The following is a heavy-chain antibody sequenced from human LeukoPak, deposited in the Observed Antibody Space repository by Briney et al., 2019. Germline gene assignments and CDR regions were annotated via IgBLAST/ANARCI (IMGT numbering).Heavy chain of an antibody. V-gene: IGHV3-23*01. CDR1: GFTFSSYA. CDR3: ANWRDGYNQRDY. D-gene: IGHD5-24*01. J-gene: IGHJ4*02. Sequence: SGGSLRLSCAASGFTFSSYAMSWVRQAPGKGLDWFSAISGSGGSTYYADSVKGRFTISRDNSKNTLYLQMNSLRAEDTAVYYCANWRDGYNQRDYWGQGTLVTVSS. CDR2: ISGSGGST.